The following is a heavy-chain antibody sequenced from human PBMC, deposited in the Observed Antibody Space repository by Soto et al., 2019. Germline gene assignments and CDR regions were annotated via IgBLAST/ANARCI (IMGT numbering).Heavy chain of an antibody. Sequence: EAQLVESGGGLVEPGGSIRLSCVASGFTFTKAYMTWVRQAPGKGLEWVGRIKGSHAGGTTDYATSVKGRFTISRDDSKNTLYLQMNSLKTEDTSVYYCATEGGYPGSTLYGAYWGQGTLVTVSS. CDR2: IKGSHAGGTT. V-gene: IGHV3-15*01. CDR3: ATEGGYPGSTLYGAY. J-gene: IGHJ4*02. D-gene: IGHD1-26*01. CDR1: GFTFTKAY.